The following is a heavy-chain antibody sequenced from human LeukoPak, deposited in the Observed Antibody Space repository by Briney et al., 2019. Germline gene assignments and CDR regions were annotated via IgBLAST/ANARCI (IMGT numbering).Heavy chain of an antibody. CDR1: GGSFSGYY. D-gene: IGHD2-8*01. CDR3: ARGILVTVYAAFDY. V-gene: IGHV4-34*01. Sequence: SETLSLTCAVYGGSFSGYYWSWIRQSPGMGLEWIGEIIHSGSTNYNPSLTSRVTISVDTSKNQFSLELSSVTAADTAVYYCARGILVTVYAAFDYWGQGTLVTVSS. J-gene: IGHJ4*02. CDR2: IIHSGST.